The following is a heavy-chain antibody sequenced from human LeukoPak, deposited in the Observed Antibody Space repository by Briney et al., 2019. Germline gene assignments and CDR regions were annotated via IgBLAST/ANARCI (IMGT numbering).Heavy chain of an antibody. J-gene: IGHJ4*02. CDR3: ARDSAYYYGTNPFDY. D-gene: IGHD3-10*01. V-gene: IGHV3-21*01. CDR2: ISSSSSYI. CDR1: GFTFSSYS. Sequence: PGGSLRLSCAASGFTFSSYSMNWVRQAPGKGLEWVSSISSSSSYIYYADSVKGRFTISRDNAKNSLYLQMNSLRAEDTAVYYCARDSAYYYGTNPFDYWGQGTLVTVSS.